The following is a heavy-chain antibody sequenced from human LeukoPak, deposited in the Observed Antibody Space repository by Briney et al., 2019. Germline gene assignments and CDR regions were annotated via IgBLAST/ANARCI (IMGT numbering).Heavy chain of an antibody. CDR2: INPNSGGT. CDR3: ARVRLWFGEFQP. Sequence: GASVKVSCKASGYTFTGYYMHWVRQAPGQGLEWVGWINPNSGGTNYAQKFQGRATMTRDTSISTAYMELSRLRSDDTAVYYCARVRLWFGEFQPWGQGTLVTVSS. CDR1: GYTFTGYY. J-gene: IGHJ5*02. D-gene: IGHD3-10*01. V-gene: IGHV1-2*02.